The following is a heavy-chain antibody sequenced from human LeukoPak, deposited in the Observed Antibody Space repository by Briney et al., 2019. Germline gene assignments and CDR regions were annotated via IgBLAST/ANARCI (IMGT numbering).Heavy chain of an antibody. CDR2: ISAYNGNT. CDR1: GYTFTSYG. CDR3: ARDHSYYDILTGYYPYGMDV. D-gene: IGHD3-9*01. V-gene: IGHV1-18*01. Sequence: ASVKVSCKASGYTFTSYGISWVRQAPGQRLEWMGWISAYNGNTNYAQKLQGRVTMTTDTSTSTAYMELKSLRSDDTAVYYCARDHSYYDILTGYYPYGMDVWGQGTTVTVSS. J-gene: IGHJ6*02.